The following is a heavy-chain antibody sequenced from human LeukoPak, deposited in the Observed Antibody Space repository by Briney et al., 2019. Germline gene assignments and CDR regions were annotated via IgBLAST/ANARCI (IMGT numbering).Heavy chain of an antibody. V-gene: IGHV4-39*07. CDR3: ARGGYYGSGNDFRFDP. Sequence: SETLSLTCTVSGGSISSSSYYWGWIRQPPGKGLEWIGSIYYSGSTYYNPSLKSRVTISVDTSKNQFSLKLSSVTAADTAIYYCARGGYYGSGNDFRFDPWGQGTLVTISS. CDR1: GGSISSSSYY. CDR2: IYYSGST. D-gene: IGHD3-10*01. J-gene: IGHJ5*02.